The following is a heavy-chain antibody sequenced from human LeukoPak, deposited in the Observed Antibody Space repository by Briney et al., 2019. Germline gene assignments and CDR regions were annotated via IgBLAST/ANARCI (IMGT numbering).Heavy chain of an antibody. Sequence: GGSLRLSCADSGFTFSSYWMSWVRQAPGKGLEWVANIKQDGSEKYYVDSVKGRFTISRDNAENSLYLQMNSLRVEDTAVYYCARDRGWYDYWGQGTLVTVSS. V-gene: IGHV3-7*03. CDR2: IKQDGSEK. CDR3: ARDRGWYDY. CDR1: GFTFSSYW. J-gene: IGHJ4*02. D-gene: IGHD6-19*01.